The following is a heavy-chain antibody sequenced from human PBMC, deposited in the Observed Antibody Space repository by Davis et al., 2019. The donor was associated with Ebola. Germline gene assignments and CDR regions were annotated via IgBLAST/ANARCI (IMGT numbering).Heavy chain of an antibody. D-gene: IGHD1-26*01. Sequence: MPSETLSLTCEVSGGSISSGGYSWGWIRQPPGKGLEWIGDIYYSGTSYNPSLKSRVAISVDTSKNQFSLNLSSLTAADTAVYYCAREWELLSYYFDYWGQGTLVTVSS. CDR2: IYYSGT. CDR1: GGSISSGGYS. CDR3: AREWELLSYYFDY. J-gene: IGHJ4*02. V-gene: IGHV4-30-4*07.